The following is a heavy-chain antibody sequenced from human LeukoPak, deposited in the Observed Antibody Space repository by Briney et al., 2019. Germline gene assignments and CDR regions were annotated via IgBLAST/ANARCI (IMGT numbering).Heavy chain of an antibody. CDR1: GFTFSSYW. J-gene: IGHJ4*02. CDR2: INSDGSST. V-gene: IGHV3-74*01. CDR3: ARDGPRAGRGVIFDS. D-gene: IGHD3-10*01. Sequence: GGSLRLSCAASGFTFSSYWMHWVRHAPGKGLVWVSRINSDGSSTRYADSVKGRFTISRDNSKNTLYLQMNSLRAEDTAVYYCARDGPRAGRGVIFDSWGQGTLVTVAS.